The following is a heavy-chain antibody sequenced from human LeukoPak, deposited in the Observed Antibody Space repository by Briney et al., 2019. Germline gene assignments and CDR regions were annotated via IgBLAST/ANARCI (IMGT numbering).Heavy chain of an antibody. CDR2: IYTSGST. J-gene: IGHJ3*02. D-gene: IGHD6-19*01. CDR3: ARVVAVAGTTAFDI. Sequence: SETLSLTCTVSGGSISSYYWSWIRQPAGKGLVWIGRIYTSGSTNYNPSLKSRVTMSVDTSKNQFSLKLSSVTAADTAVYYCARVVAVAGTTAFDIWGQGTMVTVST. CDR1: GGSISSYY. V-gene: IGHV4-4*07.